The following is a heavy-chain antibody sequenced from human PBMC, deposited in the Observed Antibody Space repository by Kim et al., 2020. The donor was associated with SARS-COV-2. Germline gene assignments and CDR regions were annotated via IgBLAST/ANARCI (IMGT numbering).Heavy chain of an antibody. Sequence: SETLSLTCTVSGGSISSSSYYWGWIRQPPGKGLEWIGSIYYSGSTYYNPSLKSRVTISVDTSKNQFSLKLSSVTAADTAVYYCARHLAGKKVVPAAMGFDPWGQGTLVTVSS. V-gene: IGHV4-39*01. CDR1: GGSISSSSYY. CDR2: IYYSGST. J-gene: IGHJ5*02. CDR3: ARHLAGKKVVPAAMGFDP. D-gene: IGHD2-2*01.